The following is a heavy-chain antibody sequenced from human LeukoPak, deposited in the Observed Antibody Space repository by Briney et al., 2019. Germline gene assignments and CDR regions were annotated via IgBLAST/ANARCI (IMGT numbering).Heavy chain of an antibody. J-gene: IGHJ3*02. CDR3: ARGLGRAFDI. Sequence: GGSLRLSCAASGFTFSSYEMNWVRQAPGKGLEWVSYISSSGSTIYYADSVKGRFTISRDNAKNSLYLQMNGLRAEDTAVYYCARGLGRAFDIWGQGTMVTVPS. V-gene: IGHV3-48*03. CDR2: ISSSGSTI. D-gene: IGHD2-21*01. CDR1: GFTFSSYE.